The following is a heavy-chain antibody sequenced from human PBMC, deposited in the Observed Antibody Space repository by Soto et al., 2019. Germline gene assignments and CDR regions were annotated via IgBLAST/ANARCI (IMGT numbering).Heavy chain of an antibody. Sequence: VQLVESGGGMVKPGGSLRLSCAASGFTFSSYSMNWVRQDPGKVLEWVSSISSSSVYLYYADSVKGRFTISRDNAKNSLYLQMDSLRVEYTALYYCASLPGGSTLEFDYWGQGTLVTVSS. CDR3: ASLPGGSTLEFDY. D-gene: IGHD5-12*01. CDR1: GFTFSSYS. V-gene: IGHV3-21*01. J-gene: IGHJ4*02. CDR2: ISSSSVYL.